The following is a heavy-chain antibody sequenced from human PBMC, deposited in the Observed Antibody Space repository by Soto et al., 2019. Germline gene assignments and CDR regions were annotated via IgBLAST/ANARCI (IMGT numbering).Heavy chain of an antibody. V-gene: IGHV1-2*04. Sequence: QVQLVQSGAEVKKPGASVKVSCKASGYTFTGYYMHWVRQAPGQGLEWMGWINPNSGGTNYAQKFQGWVTMTRDTSISTAYMELSRLRSDDTAVYYCASDRAIRSSGWYTASYYYMDVWGKGTTVTVSS. CDR1: GYTFTGYY. CDR2: INPNSGGT. J-gene: IGHJ6*03. D-gene: IGHD6-19*01. CDR3: ASDRAIRSSGWYTASYYYMDV.